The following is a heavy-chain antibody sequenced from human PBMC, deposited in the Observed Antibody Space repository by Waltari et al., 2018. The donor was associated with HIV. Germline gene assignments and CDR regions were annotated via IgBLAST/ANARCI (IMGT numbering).Heavy chain of an antibody. CDR2: IKSKTDGGTE. CDR3: YGFV. J-gene: IGHJ4*02. CDR1: GLTLSIAW. V-gene: IGHV3-15*01. D-gene: IGHD3-10*01. Sequence: EVQLVESGGGLVKPGGSLRFSCAASGLTLSIAWMGGVRQAPGKGLEWVGRIKSKTDGGTEDYAAPVKGRFTISRDDSKNILYLQMNSLKTEDTAVYYCYGFVWGQGTLVTVSS.